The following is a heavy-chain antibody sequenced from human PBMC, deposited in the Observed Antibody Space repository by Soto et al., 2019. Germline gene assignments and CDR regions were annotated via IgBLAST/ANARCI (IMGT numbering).Heavy chain of an antibody. CDR1: GYNFATHW. J-gene: IGHJ6*02. CDR2: IFPGDAET. Sequence: PGESLKISCQGSGYNFATHWIGWVRHKAGKGLEWMGIIFPGDAETRYSPSFQGHITISADKSISIAYLRWGSLKASDTGMYYCATPGGFGMDVWGQGTTVTVSS. CDR3: ATPGGFGMDV. D-gene: IGHD5-12*01. V-gene: IGHV5-51*01.